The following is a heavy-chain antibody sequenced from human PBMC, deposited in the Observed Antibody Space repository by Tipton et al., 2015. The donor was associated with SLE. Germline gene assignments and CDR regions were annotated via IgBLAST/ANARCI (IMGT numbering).Heavy chain of an antibody. CDR3: ARDYYGSGFDAFDI. V-gene: IGHV4-59*11. Sequence: TLSLTCTVSGGSFSGHTWTWIRQSPGQGLEWIGWIYHTGSTDYNPSLKSRVTISVDTSKNQFSLRLSSVTAADTAVYYCARDYYGSGFDAFDIWGQGTMVTVSS. D-gene: IGHD3-10*01. J-gene: IGHJ3*02. CDR1: GGSFSGHT. CDR2: IYHTGST.